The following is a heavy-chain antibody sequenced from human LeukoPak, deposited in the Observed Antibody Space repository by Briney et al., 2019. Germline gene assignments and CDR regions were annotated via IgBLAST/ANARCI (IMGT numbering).Heavy chain of an antibody. D-gene: IGHD3-10*01. CDR1: GYTFTGYY. CDR2: INPNSGGT. CDR3: ARDHGENAFDI. Sequence: GASVKVSCKASGYTFTGYYMHWVRQAPGQGLEWMGWINPNSGGTNYAQKFQGWVAMTRDTSISTAYMELSRLRSDDTAVYYCARDHGENAFDIWGQGTMVTVSS. V-gene: IGHV1-2*04. J-gene: IGHJ3*02.